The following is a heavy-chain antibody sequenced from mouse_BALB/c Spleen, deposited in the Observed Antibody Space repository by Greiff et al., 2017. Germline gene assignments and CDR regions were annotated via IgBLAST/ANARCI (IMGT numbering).Heavy chain of an antibody. D-gene: IGHD4-1*01. CDR3: TRGTGRAMDY. J-gene: IGHJ4*01. CDR2: IYPSDSYT. CDR1: GYTFTSYW. V-gene: IGHV1-69*02. Sequence: QVQLQQSGAELVRPGASVKLSCKASGYTFTSYWINWVKQRPGQGLEWIGNIYPSDSYTNYNQKFKDKATLTVDKSSSTAYMQLSSPTSEDSAVYYCTRGTGRAMDYWGQGTSVTVSS.